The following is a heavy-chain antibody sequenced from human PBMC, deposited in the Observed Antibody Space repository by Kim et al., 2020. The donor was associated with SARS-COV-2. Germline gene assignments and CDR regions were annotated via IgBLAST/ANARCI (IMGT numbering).Heavy chain of an antibody. D-gene: IGHD6-19*01. Sequence: SETLSLTCTVSGGSVSSGSYYWSWIRQPPGKGLEWIGYIYYSGSTNYNPSLKSRVTISVDTSKNQFSLKLSSVTAADTAVYYCARVGSGWYGGPGPMAFDIWGQGTMVTVSS. CDR2: IYYSGST. CDR3: ARVGSGWYGGPGPMAFDI. J-gene: IGHJ3*02. V-gene: IGHV4-61*01. CDR1: GGSVSSGSYY.